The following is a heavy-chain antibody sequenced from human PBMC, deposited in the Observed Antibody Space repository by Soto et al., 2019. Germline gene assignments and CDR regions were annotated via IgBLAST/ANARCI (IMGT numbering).Heavy chain of an antibody. CDR3: ARAYYYGSGRGRSMDV. V-gene: IGHV4-61*01. Sequence: PSETLSLTCTVSGCSVSTGRYYWSWIRQPPGKGLEWIGYMFDSGSTNYNPSLKSRVTIAVDTSKNQFSLKLSSVTAADTAVYYCARAYYYGSGRGRSMDVWGQGTTVTVS. J-gene: IGHJ6*02. D-gene: IGHD3-10*01. CDR1: GCSVSTGRYY. CDR2: MFDSGST.